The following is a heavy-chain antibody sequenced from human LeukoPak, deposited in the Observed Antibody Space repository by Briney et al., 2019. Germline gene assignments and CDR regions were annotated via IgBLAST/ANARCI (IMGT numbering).Heavy chain of an antibody. Sequence: GESLKISCEASGYSFISYWIGWVRQMPGKGLEWMGSIYPGDSDTSYSPSFQGQVTISVDESINTAYLQWSSLKASATAMYYCAKLGGYSQNWFDPWGQGTLVTASS. CDR2: IYPGDSDT. V-gene: IGHV5-51*01. CDR1: GYSFISYW. CDR3: AKLGGYSQNWFDP. J-gene: IGHJ5*02. D-gene: IGHD5-18*01.